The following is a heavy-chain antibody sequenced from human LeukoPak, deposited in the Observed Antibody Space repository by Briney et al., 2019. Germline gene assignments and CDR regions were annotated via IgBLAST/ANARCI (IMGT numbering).Heavy chain of an antibody. CDR3: ARAAYSGTYYGLDP. J-gene: IGHJ5*02. Sequence: GGSLRLSCAASGFTFSGYWMSWVRQAPGKGLEWVASIDQGGSDKYYVDSVKGRFTISRDNAKNSLYLQMNSLRAEDTAVYFCARAAYSGTYYGLDPWGQGTPVTVSS. CDR2: IDQGGSDK. D-gene: IGHD1-26*01. V-gene: IGHV3-7*02. CDR1: GFTFSGYW.